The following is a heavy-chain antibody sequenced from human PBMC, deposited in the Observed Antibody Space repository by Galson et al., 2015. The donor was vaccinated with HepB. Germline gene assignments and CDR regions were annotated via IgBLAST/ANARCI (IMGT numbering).Heavy chain of an antibody. D-gene: IGHD3-16*01. CDR3: ARHVGGHTPPFDY. CDR2: IYHSGDT. CDR1: GGSISSISYS. V-gene: IGHV4-39*01. Sequence: SETLSLTCTVSGGSISSISYSWGWVRQPPGKGLEWSGTIYHSGDTDYNPSLKSRVTISIDTSKNRFSLRLTSVSAADTAIYYCARHVGGHTPPFDYWGQGTLVTVSS. J-gene: IGHJ4*02.